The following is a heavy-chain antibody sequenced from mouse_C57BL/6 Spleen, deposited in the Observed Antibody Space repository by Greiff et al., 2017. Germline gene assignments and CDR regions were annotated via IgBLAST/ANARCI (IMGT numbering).Heavy chain of an antibody. CDR3: VRAYYSNYDAWFAY. CDR2: IRSKSSNYAT. D-gene: IGHD2-5*01. CDR1: GFTFNTYA. Sequence: EVMLVESGGGLVQPKGSLKLSCAASGFTFNTYAMPWVRQAPGKGLEWVARIRSKSSNYATYYADSVKDRFTISRDDSQSMLYLQMNNLKTEDTAMYYCVRAYYSNYDAWFAYWGQGTLVTVSA. J-gene: IGHJ3*01. V-gene: IGHV10-3*01.